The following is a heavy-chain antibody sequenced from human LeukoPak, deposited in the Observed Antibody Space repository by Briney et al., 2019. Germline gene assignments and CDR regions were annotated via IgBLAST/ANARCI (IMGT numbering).Heavy chain of an antibody. D-gene: IGHD3-22*01. CDR1: ADSY. J-gene: IGHJ6*03. V-gene: IGHV1-46*01. CDR2: INPSGGTT. CDR3: ARSARYDSSGYYSAHYYYYMDV. Sequence: GASVKVSCKASADSYMHWVRQAPGQGLEWMGIINPSGGTTNYAQRFQGRVTMTRDTSISTAYMELSRLRSDDTAVYYCARSARYDSSGYYSAHYYYYMDVWGKGTTVTVSS.